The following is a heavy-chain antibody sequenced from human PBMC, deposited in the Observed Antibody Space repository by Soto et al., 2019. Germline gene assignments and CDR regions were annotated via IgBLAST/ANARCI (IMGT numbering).Heavy chain of an antibody. CDR3: ARDLHAGFPHYFDP. CDR2: TSYTGNT. Sequence: SEAMRVPWCVVGGSGAAHGWSWILQFPGQGLQWIAYTSYTGNTNYNPSLQSRVTISLDTSKNQLSLKLTSMTAADTAVYYCARDLHAGFPHYFDPSAQGTLVTVSS. J-gene: IGHJ5*02. D-gene: IGHD1-26*01. CDR1: GGSGAAHG. V-gene: IGHV4-59*02.